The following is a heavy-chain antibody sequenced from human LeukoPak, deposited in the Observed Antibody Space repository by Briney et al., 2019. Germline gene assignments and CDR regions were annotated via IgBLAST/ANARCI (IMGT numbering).Heavy chain of an antibody. CDR2: IKQDGSEK. V-gene: IGHV3-7*01. Sequence: GGSLRLSCAASGFTFSSYWMSWVRQAPGKGLEWVANIKQDGSEKCYVDSVKGRFTISRDNAKNSLYLQMNSLRDEDTAVYYCARERGYDFWSGYYPYYFDYWGQGTLVTVSS. J-gene: IGHJ4*02. CDR3: ARERGYDFWSGYYPYYFDY. D-gene: IGHD3-3*01. CDR1: GFTFSSYW.